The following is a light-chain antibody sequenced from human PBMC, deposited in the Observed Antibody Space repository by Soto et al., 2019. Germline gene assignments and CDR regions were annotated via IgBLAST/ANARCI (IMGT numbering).Light chain of an antibody. Sequence: QSVLTQPPSVSGAPGQRVTISCTGSSSNIGAGYDVHWYQQLPGTAPKLLIYGNSNPPSGVRGRFSGSKSGPSASLAITGLQAEDDADYYCQSYDSSLSGSVVFGGGTKLTVL. CDR2: GNS. CDR1: SSNIGAGYD. J-gene: IGLJ2*01. V-gene: IGLV1-40*01. CDR3: QSYDSSLSGSVV.